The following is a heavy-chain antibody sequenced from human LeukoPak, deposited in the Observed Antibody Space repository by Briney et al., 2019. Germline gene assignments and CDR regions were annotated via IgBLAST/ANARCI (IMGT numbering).Heavy chain of an antibody. CDR3: ARGRAYCSGGSCYSGWFDP. CDR2: INHSGST. CDR1: GGSISGYY. J-gene: IGHJ5*02. D-gene: IGHD2-15*01. Sequence: PSETLSLTCTVSGGSISGYYWSWIRQPPGKGLEWIGEINHSGSTNYNPSLKSRVTISVDTSKNQFSLKLSSVTAADTAVYYCARGRAYCSGGSCYSGWFDPWGQGTLVTVSS. V-gene: IGHV4-34*01.